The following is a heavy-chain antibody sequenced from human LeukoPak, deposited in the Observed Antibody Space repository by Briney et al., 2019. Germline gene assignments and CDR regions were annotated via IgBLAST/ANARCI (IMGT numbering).Heavy chain of an antibody. Sequence: PSETLSLTCAVYGGSFSGYYWSWIRQPPGKGLEWIGEINHSGSTNYNPSLKSRVTISVDTSKNQFSLKLSSVTAADTAVYYCASRITGTISYYFDYWGQGTLVTVSP. CDR2: INHSGST. CDR3: ASRITGTISYYFDY. D-gene: IGHD1-20*01. J-gene: IGHJ4*02. CDR1: GGSFSGYY. V-gene: IGHV4-34*01.